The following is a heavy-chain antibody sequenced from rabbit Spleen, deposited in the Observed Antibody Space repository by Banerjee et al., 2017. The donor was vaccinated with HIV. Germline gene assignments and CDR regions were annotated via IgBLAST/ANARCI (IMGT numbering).Heavy chain of an antibody. D-gene: IGHD8-1*01. V-gene: IGHV1S40*01. J-gene: IGHJ6*01. CDR2: IAVSSSAFT. CDR1: GFSFSGSDY. CDR3: ARDTGSSFSSYGMDL. Sequence: QSLEESGGDLVKPGASLTLTCTASGFSFSGSDYMCWVRQAPGKGLEWIPCIAVSSSAFTYSATWAKGRFTCSKTSSTTVTLQMTSLTVADTATYFCARDTGSSFSSYGMDLWGQGTLVTVS.